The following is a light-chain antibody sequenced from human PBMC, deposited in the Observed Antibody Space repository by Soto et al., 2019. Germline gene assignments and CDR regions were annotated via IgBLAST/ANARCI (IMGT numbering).Light chain of an antibody. Sequence: DIQMTQSPSSLSASVGARVTITCRASQSISSYLNWYQQKPGEAPNVLINVASALRSGVPSRFSGSGSGTDFNLTINSLQPEDFATYFCQQSFTTPLTFGGGTKVDIK. V-gene: IGKV1-39*01. J-gene: IGKJ4*01. CDR3: QQSFTTPLT. CDR1: QSISSY. CDR2: VAS.